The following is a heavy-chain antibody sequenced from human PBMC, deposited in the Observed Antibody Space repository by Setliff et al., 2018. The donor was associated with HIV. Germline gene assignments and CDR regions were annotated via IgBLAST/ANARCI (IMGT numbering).Heavy chain of an antibody. J-gene: IGHJ4*02. CDR2: IYYRGNT. V-gene: IGHV4-59*04. Sequence: SETLSLTCIVSGASISFDTWGWIRQPPGKGLEWIGSIYYRGNTYYNPSLKSRVTMSIDTSQNQFSLKLTSVTATDTAVYYCASAPQYSSGWYGRAFDYWGQGMLVTVSS. CDR3: ASAPQYSSGWYGRAFDY. D-gene: IGHD6-19*01. CDR1: GASISFDT.